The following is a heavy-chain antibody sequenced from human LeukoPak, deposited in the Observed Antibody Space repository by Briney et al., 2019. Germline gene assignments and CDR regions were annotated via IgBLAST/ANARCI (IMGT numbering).Heavy chain of an antibody. J-gene: IGHJ5*02. CDR3: ARGIVVQPSANWFDP. CDR2: INAGNGDT. CDR1: GYTFTNYA. V-gene: IGHV1-3*01. D-gene: IGHD2-2*01. Sequence: ASVKVSCKASGYTFTNYAVNWLRQAPGQRLEWMGWINAGNGDTKFSQNYQARVTITRDASANTAYMELSSLRFEDTAVYYCARGIVVQPSANWFDPWGQGTPVTVSS.